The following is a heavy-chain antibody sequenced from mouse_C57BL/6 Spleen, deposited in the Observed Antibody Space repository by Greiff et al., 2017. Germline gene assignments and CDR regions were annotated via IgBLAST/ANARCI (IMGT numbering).Heavy chain of an antibody. CDR1: GFTFSDYY. V-gene: IGHV5-12*01. CDR2: ISNGGGST. CDR3: ARQGGMDY. Sequence: EVMLVESGGGLVQPGGSLKLSCAASGFTFSDYYMYWVRQTPEKRLEWVAYISNGGGSTYYPDTVKGRFTISRDNAKNTLYLQMSRLKSEDTAMYYCARQGGMDYWGQGTSVTVSS. J-gene: IGHJ4*01.